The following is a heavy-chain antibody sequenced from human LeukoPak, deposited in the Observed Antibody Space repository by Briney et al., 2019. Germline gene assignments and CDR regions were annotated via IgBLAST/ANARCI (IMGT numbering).Heavy chain of an antibody. V-gene: IGHV3-30*04. J-gene: IGHJ5*02. D-gene: IGHD3-9*01. Sequence: PGRSLRLSCAASGFTFSSYAMHWVRQAPGKGLEWVAVISYDGSNKYYADSVKGRFTISRDNSKNTLYLQMNSLRAEDTAVYYCARDNGPKDFDWLLYNWFDPWGQGTLVTVSS. CDR1: GFTFSSYA. CDR3: ARDNGPKDFDWLLYNWFDP. CDR2: ISYDGSNK.